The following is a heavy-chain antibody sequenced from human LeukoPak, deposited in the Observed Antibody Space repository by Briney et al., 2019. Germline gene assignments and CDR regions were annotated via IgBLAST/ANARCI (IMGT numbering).Heavy chain of an antibody. J-gene: IGHJ6*02. V-gene: IGHV3-23*01. Sequence: HGGSLRLSCAASGFTFTTYAMSWVRQAPGKGLEWVSGISGSGGSTYYADSVKGRFTISRDYSKNTLYLQMNSPRAEDTAVYYCAKDAGVDIVVAPAHGVDVWGQGTTVTVSS. CDR2: ISGSGGST. D-gene: IGHD2-2*01. CDR3: AKDAGVDIVVAPAHGVDV. CDR1: GFTFTTYA.